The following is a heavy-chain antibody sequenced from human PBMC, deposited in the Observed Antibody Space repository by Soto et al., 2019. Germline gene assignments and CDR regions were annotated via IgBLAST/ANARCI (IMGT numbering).Heavy chain of an antibody. V-gene: IGHV4-39*01. D-gene: IGHD3-16*01. J-gene: IGHJ6*02. Sequence: SETLSLTCTVSGGSISSSNYYWGWIRQPPGKGLEWIGSIYYSGSTYHNPSLKSRVTISIDTSKNQFSLKLSSVTAADTAVYYCAVSRGGVNMGAAAGVGMDAGGQGTRFT. CDR2: IYYSGST. CDR3: AVSRGGVNMGAAAGVGMDA. CDR1: GGSISSSNYY.